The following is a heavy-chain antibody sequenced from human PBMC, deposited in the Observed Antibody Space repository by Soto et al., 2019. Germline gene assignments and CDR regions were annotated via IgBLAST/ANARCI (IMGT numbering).Heavy chain of an antibody. CDR2: INPYNGNT. CDR3: ARGPHDYSFPYYFDY. V-gene: IGHV1-18*01. D-gene: IGHD3-16*01. J-gene: IGHJ4*02. CDR1: GYTFTKNV. Sequence: ASVKVSCKASGYTFTKNVISWVRQAPGQGLEWMGWINPYNGNTDYAQKLQRRATVTTDTSTNTVHMELRSLRSDDTAVYYCARGPHDYSFPYYFDYWGRGTLVTVSS.